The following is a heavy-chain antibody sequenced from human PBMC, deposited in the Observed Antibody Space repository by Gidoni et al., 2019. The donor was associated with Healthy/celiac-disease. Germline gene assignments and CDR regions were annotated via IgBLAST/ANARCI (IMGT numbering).Heavy chain of an antibody. V-gene: IGHV1-2*02. CDR2: INPNSGDK. D-gene: IGHD6-19*01. CDR3: ARDLGIAVAGSLAH. J-gene: IGHJ4*02. CDR1: GYTFTGYY. Sequence: QVQLVQSGAEVKKPGASVKVSCKASGYTFTGYYMHWVRQAPGQGLEWMGWINPNSGDKNYAQKFQGRVTMTRDTAISTAYMELSRLRSDDTAVYYCARDLGIAVAGSLAHWGQGTLVTVSS.